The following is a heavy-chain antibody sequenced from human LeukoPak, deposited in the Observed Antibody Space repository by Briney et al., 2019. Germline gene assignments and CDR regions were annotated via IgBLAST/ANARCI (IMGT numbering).Heavy chain of an antibody. CDR2: IRSNGDTT. CDR1: GFTFSSYW. CDR3: AKGQELDDGVFDS. D-gene: IGHD1-1*01. Sequence: PTGGSLRLSCAASGFTFSSYWMSWVRQAPGKGLEWVSSIRSNGDTTYNADSVKGRFTISRDNSKNTLYLQMNSLRVEDTAIYYCAKGQELDDGVFDSWGQGTLVTVSS. V-gene: IGHV3-23*01. J-gene: IGHJ4*02.